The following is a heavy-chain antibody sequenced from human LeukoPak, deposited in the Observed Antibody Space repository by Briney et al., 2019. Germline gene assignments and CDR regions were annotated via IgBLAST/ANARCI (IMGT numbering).Heavy chain of an antibody. CDR3: ARDLGYCSGETCSFRGMDV. D-gene: IGHD2-15*01. Sequence: GGSLRLSCAASGFTFYSFDMHWVRQAPGKGLESVAAASFGGSNRYNADSVEGRFTVSRDNSRYIMYLQMNSLRPEDTAVYYCARDLGYCSGETCSFRGMDVWGQGTTVIVSS. CDR2: ASFGGSNR. CDR1: GFTFYSFD. J-gene: IGHJ6*02. V-gene: IGHV3-30*04.